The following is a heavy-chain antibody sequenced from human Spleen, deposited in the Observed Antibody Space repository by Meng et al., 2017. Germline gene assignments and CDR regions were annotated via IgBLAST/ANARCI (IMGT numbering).Heavy chain of an antibody. V-gene: IGHV1-46*01. Sequence: ASVKVSCKASGYTFTSYYTHWVRQAPGQGLEWMGIINPSGSGTNYAQRFQGRVTMTRDTSTNTVYMELSSLRSEDTAIYYCAREGGDSGSPDYWGQGTLVTFSS. CDR3: AREGGDSGSPDY. D-gene: IGHD1-26*01. CDR1: GYTFTSYY. J-gene: IGHJ4*02. CDR2: INPSGSGT.